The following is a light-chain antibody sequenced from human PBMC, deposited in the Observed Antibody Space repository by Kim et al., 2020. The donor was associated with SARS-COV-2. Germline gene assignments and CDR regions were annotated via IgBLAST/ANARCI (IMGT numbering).Light chain of an antibody. J-gene: IGKJ2*01. V-gene: IGKV1-9*01. CDR1: QGINGF. CDR2: VAS. CDR3: QQLKSYAPT. Sequence: ASVGHRVPLSCRTCQGINGFLVWFQQPPGRAPKLLLYVASSWQGGVPSSFSDCGSGTEFSLTLGSLPPEYFATFYCQQLKSYAPTCGQGTKLEI.